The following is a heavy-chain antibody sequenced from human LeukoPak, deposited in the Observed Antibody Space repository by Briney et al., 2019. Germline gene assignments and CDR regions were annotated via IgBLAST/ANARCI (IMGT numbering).Heavy chain of an antibody. CDR2: ISNDGSNK. Sequence: GGSLRLSCAASGFTFSSYGMQWVRQASGKGLEWVGVISNDGSNKYYADSVKGRFTISRDNSKNTLYLQMDSLRAEDTAVYYCARDRPHNWFDPWGQGTLVTVSS. CDR1: GFTFSSYG. J-gene: IGHJ5*02. CDR3: ARDRPHNWFDP. V-gene: IGHV3-30*03.